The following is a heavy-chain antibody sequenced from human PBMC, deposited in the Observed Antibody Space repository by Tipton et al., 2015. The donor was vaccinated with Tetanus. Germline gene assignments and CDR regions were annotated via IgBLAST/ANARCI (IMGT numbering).Heavy chain of an antibody. CDR2: ISPNSGVT. CDR1: GYTFTGHY. V-gene: IGHV1-2*02. CDR3: ARDQLDH. Sequence: QLVQSGAEVKRPGASVKVSCKASGYTFTGHYIHWVRQAPGQGLEWMGWISPNSGVTNYGKKFQGRVTMTRDTSITTAYMELSSLTSDDTAVYYCARDQLDHWGQGTPVTVSS. J-gene: IGHJ4*02.